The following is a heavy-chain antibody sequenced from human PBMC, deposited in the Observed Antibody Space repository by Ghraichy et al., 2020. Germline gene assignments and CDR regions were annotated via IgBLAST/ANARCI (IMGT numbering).Heavy chain of an antibody. CDR2: IKTRGDGGTK. D-gene: IGHD2/OR15-2a*01. CDR3: ATSKGVEGPRAYLGRLAPSAVDY. J-gene: IGHJ4*02. V-gene: IGHV3-15*01. CDR1: GFSFTSAW. Sequence: GGSLRLSCAASGFSFTSAWMTWVRLAPGKGLEWVGRIKTRGDGGTKDYAAPVKGRFTISRDDSKDTLYLQMNNLKTEDTAVYYCATSKGVEGPRAYLGRLAPSAVDYWGQGTLVSVSS.